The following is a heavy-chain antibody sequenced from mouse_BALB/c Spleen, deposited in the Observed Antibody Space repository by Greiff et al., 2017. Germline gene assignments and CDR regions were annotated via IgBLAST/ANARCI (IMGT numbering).Heavy chain of an antibody. D-gene: IGHD2-10*01. CDR2: ISDGGSYT. CDR1: GFTFSDYY. CDR3: ARGLLWYYFDY. V-gene: IGHV5-4*02. J-gene: IGHJ2*01. Sequence: EVHLVESGGGLVKPGGSLKLSCAASGFTFSDYYMYWVRQTPEKRLEWVATISDGGSYTYYPDSVKGRFTISRDNAKNNLYLQMSSLKSEDTAMYYCARGLLWYYFDYWGQGTTLTVSS.